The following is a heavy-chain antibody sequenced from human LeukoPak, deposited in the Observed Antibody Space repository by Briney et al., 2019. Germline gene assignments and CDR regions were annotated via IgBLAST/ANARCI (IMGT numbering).Heavy chain of an antibody. CDR3: ARDHYQRAAGLFTY. D-gene: IGHD6-13*01. CDR1: DTFTSYG. J-gene: IGHJ4*02. V-gene: IGHV1-18*04. Sequence: ASVKVSCKASDTFTSYGISWVRQAPGQGLERMGWISAYNGNTNYAQKLQGRVTMTTDTSTSTAYMELRSLRSDDTAVYYCARDHYQRAAGLFTYWGQGTLVTVSS. CDR2: ISAYNGNT.